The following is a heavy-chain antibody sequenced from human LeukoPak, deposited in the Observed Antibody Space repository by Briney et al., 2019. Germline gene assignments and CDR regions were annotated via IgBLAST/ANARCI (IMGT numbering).Heavy chain of an antibody. V-gene: IGHV4-39*07. Sequence: PSETLSLTCTVSGVSINSSSYYWGWVRQPPGKGLEWIGSMYYRGGTYYNPSLKSRVTISVDTSKNQFSLKLSSVTAADTAVYYCARDAGHQLSRRNYYAMDVWGQGTTVTVSS. CDR2: MYYRGGT. D-gene: IGHD1-1*01. J-gene: IGHJ6*02. CDR1: GVSINSSSYY. CDR3: ARDAGHQLSRRNYYAMDV.